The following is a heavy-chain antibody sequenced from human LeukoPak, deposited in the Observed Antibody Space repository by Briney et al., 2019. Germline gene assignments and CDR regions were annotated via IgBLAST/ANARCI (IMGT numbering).Heavy chain of an antibody. Sequence: SETLSLTCTVSGGSISSYYGSWIRQPAGKGLEWIGHIYTTGSTNYNPSLKSRVTMSVDTSKNQFSLKLNSVTAADTAVYFCARVVSLVRGVIITSAYFDPWGQGTLVTVSS. CDR3: ARVVSLVRGVIITSAYFDP. V-gene: IGHV4-4*07. D-gene: IGHD3-10*01. J-gene: IGHJ5*02. CDR2: IYTTGST. CDR1: GGSISSYY.